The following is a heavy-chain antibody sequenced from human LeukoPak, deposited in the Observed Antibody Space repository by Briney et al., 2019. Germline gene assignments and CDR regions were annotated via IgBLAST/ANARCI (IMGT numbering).Heavy chain of an antibody. D-gene: IGHD6-19*01. CDR1: GYTSTSYY. V-gene: IGHV1-46*01. CDR2: INPSGGST. Sequence: ASVKVSCKASGYTSTSYYMHWVRQAPGQGLEWMGIINPSGGSTTYAQKFQGRVTMTRDTSTSTVYMVLSSLRSEDTAVDYCARAVADFDYWGQGTLVTVST. J-gene: IGHJ4*02. CDR3: ARAVADFDY.